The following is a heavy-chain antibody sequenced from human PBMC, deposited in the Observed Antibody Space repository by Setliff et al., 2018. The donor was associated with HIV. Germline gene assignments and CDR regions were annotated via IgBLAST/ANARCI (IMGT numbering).Heavy chain of an antibody. D-gene: IGHD3-10*01. CDR2: INHSGST. V-gene: IGHV4-34*01. J-gene: IGHJ4*02. CDR1: GGSFSGYY. Sequence: SETLSLTCAVYGGSFSGYYWSWTRQPPGKGLEWIGEINHSGSTNYNPSLKSRVTISVDTSKNQFSLKLSSVTAADTAVYYCARAMNYYGSGSYYKYWGQ. CDR3: ARAMNYYGSGSYYKY.